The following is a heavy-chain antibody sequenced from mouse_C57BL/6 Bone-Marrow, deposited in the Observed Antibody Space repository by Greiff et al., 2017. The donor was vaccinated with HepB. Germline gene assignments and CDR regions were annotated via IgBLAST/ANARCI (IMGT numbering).Heavy chain of an antibody. CDR1: GYAFSSYW. J-gene: IGHJ4*01. D-gene: IGHD1-1*01. V-gene: IGHV1-80*01. CDR2: IYPGDGDT. Sequence: VKLQQSGAELVKPGASVKISCKASGYAFSSYWMNWVKQRPGKGLEWIGQIYPGDGDTNYNGKFKGKATLTADKSSSTAYMQLSSLTSEDSAVYFCARWGVVASYYAMDYWGQGTSVTVSS. CDR3: ARWGVVASYYAMDY.